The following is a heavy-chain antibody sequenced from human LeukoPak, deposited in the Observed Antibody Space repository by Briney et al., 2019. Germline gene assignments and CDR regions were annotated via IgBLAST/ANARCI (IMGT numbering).Heavy chain of an antibody. CDR3: ARGVEPLAANTLAY. J-gene: IGHJ4*02. V-gene: IGHV3-30*02. CDR2: IRYDGSSN. D-gene: IGHD1-14*01. Sequence: PGGSLRLSCAASGFTFSSYGMHWVRQAPGKGLEWVAFIRYDGSSNYYADSVKGRFTISRDNSKNTLYLQMNSLSPDDTAVYYCARGVEPLAANTLAYWGQGTLVTVSS. CDR1: GFTFSSYG.